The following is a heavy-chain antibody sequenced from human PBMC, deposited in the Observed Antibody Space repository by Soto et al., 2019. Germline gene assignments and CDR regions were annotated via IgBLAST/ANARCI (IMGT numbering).Heavy chain of an antibody. D-gene: IGHD2-15*01. J-gene: IGHJ3*02. CDR1: GGSISSGGYS. CDR2: IYYSGST. CDR3: ARVGILREFDI. V-gene: IGHV4-31*03. Sequence: TLSLTCTVSGGSISSGGYSWSWIRQHPEKGLEWIGSIYYSGSTYYNASLKSRVTISVDTSKNQFSLKLSSVTAADTAVYYCARVGILREFDIWCRGTLVTVSS.